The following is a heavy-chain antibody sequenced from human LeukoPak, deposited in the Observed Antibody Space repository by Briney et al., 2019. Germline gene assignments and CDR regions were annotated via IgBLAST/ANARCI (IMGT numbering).Heavy chain of an antibody. D-gene: IGHD3-3*01. CDR3: ARVGPRITIFGVVIIRPDYGMDV. V-gene: IGHV1-8*01. CDR1: GYTFTSYD. CDR2: MNPNSGNT. Sequence: ASVKVSCKASGYTFTSYDIKWVRQATGQGLEWMGWMNPNSGNTVYAQKFQGRVTMTRNTSISTAYMELSSLRSEDTAVYYCARVGPRITIFGVVIIRPDYGMDVWGQGTTVTVSS. J-gene: IGHJ6*02.